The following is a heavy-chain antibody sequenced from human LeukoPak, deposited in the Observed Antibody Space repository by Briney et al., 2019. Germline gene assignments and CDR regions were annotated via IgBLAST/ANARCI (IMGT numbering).Heavy chain of an antibody. CDR1: GFTFSSYS. D-gene: IGHD3-9*01. Sequence: GGSLRLSCAASGFTFSSYSINWVRQAPGKGLEWVSYISGESYTIYYADSVKGRFTISRDNAKNSLYLQMSSLRAEDTAVYYCARVRSDILTGYSPADYWGPGTLVTVSS. CDR3: ARVRSDILTGYSPADY. J-gene: IGHJ4*02. CDR2: ISGESYTI. V-gene: IGHV3-48*04.